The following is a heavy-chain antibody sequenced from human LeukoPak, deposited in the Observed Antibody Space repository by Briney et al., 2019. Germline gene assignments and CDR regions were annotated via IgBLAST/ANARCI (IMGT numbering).Heavy chain of an antibody. CDR1: GFTFSNYA. CDR3: ARDRDTAMGL. CDR2: ISYDGNDK. Sequence: GGSLRLSCAASGFTFSNYAMHWVRQAPGKGLEWVAIISYDGNDKYYTDSVKGRFTISRDKSRNTLYLQMNSLRAEDTAVYYCARDRDTAMGLWGQGTLVTVSS. V-gene: IGHV3-30-3*01. J-gene: IGHJ4*02. D-gene: IGHD5-18*01.